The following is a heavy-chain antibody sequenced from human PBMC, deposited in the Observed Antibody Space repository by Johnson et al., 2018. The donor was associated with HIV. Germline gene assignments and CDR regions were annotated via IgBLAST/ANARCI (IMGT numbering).Heavy chain of an antibody. CDR2: IKQDGSEK. J-gene: IGHJ3*02. V-gene: IGHV3-7*01. Sequence: VQLVESGGGLVQPGGSLRLSCAASGFTFSSYWMSWVRQAPGKGLEWVANIKQDGSEKYYVDSVKGRFTISRVNAKNSLYLQMNSLRAEDTAVYYCARRLAHYYATGGAFDIWCQGTMVTVSS. CDR1: GFTFSSYW. D-gene: IGHD3-10*01. CDR3: ARRLAHYYATGGAFDI.